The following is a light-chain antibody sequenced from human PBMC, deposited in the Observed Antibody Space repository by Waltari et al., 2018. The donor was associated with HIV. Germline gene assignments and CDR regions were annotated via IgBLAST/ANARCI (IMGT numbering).Light chain of an antibody. CDR1: KLGDKY. J-gene: IGLJ2*01. CDR2: QDS. Sequence: SYEVTQPPSVSVSPGQTASITCSGDKLGDKYACWYQPRPGQSPVLVIYQDSKRPSAIPERFSGSNSGNTATLTSGGTQAMDEADYDCQAWDSSTVVFGGGTKLTVL. CDR3: QAWDSSTVV. V-gene: IGLV3-1*01.